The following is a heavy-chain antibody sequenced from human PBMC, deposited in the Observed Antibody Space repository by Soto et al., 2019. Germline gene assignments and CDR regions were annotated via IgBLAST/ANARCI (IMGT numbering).Heavy chain of an antibody. D-gene: IGHD1-26*01. J-gene: IGHJ4*02. CDR2: IRPKAYGGTT. Sequence: PGGYPGLSCTTSGFTFGDYAMSWVRQAPGKGLEWVAFIRPKAYGGTTEYAASVKGRFAISRDDSKSIAFLQMNSLKTDDTAVYYCITANLKWELHDSGYWVPVTLVTV. CDR3: ITANLKWELHDSGY. V-gene: IGHV3-49*04. CDR1: GFTFGDYA.